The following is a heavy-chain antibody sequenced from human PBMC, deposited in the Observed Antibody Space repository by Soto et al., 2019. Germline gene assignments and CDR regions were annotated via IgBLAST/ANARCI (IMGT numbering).Heavy chain of an antibody. CDR3: ARDRLSSGYSYFDY. Sequence: ASVKVSCKASGYTFTSYAMHWVRQAPGQRLEWMGWINAGNGNTKYSQKFQGRVTITRDTSASTAYMELSSLRSEDTAVYYCARDRLSSGYSYFDYWGQGTLVTVSS. CDR2: INAGNGNT. D-gene: IGHD6-19*01. V-gene: IGHV1-3*01. J-gene: IGHJ4*02. CDR1: GYTFTSYA.